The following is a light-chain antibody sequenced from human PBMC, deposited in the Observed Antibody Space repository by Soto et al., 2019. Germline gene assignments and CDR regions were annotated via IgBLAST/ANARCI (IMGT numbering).Light chain of an antibody. Sequence: AIQVTQSPSSLSASVGDRVTITCRASQGIRNDLGWYQQKPGRAPKLLIYAATHLQNGVPSRFSGSGFGTDFTLTINSLQPEDFATYYCVQDYDYPWTFGQGTKVDIE. CDR3: VQDYDYPWT. V-gene: IGKV1-6*01. CDR2: AAT. J-gene: IGKJ1*01. CDR1: QGIRND.